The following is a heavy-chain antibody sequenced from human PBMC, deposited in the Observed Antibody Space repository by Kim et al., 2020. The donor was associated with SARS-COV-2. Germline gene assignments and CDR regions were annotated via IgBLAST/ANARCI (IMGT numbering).Heavy chain of an antibody. CDR3: AREIWKWKEDTAMLVHDAFDI. CDR1: GFTFSSYA. CDR2: ISYDGSNK. V-gene: IGHV3-30*04. J-gene: IGHJ3*02. Sequence: GGSLRLSCAASGFTFSSYAMHWVRQAPGKGLEWVAVISYDGSNKYYADSVKGRFTISRDNSKNTLYLQMNSLRAEDTAVYYCAREIWKWKEDTAMLVHDAFDIWGQGTMVTVSS. D-gene: IGHD5-18*01.